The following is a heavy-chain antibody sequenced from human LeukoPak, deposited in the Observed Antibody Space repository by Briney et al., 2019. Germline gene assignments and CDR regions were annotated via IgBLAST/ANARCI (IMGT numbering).Heavy chain of an antibody. CDR2: ISSSSSYI. V-gene: IGHV3-21*01. CDR1: GFTFSSYS. J-gene: IGHJ4*02. D-gene: IGHD6-13*01. CDR3: AREGSSSSWFDY. Sequence: GGSLRLSCAASGFTFSSYSMNWVRQALGKGLEWVSSISSSSSYIYYADSVKGRFTISRDNAKNSLYLQMNSLRAEDTAVYYCAREGSSSSWFDYWGQGTLVTVSS.